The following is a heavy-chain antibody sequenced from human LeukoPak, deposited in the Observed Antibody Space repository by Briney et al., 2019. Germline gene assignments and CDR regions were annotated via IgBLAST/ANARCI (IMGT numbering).Heavy chain of an antibody. CDR2: ISSSSSTI. CDR3: ARVGSSPIHA. D-gene: IGHD3-10*01. CDR1: GFTFSSYS. V-gene: IGHV3-48*01. Sequence: GGSLRLSCAASGFTFSSYSMNWVRQAPGKGLEWVSYISSSSSTIYYADSVEGRFTISRDNAKNSLYLQMNSLRAEDTAVYYCARVGSSPIHAWGKGTTVTVSS. J-gene: IGHJ6*04.